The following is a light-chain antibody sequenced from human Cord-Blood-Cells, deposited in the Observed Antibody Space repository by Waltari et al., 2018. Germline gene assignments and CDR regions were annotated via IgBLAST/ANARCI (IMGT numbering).Light chain of an antibody. CDR1: SSDVGGYNY. CDR2: DVS. J-gene: IGLJ2*01. CDR3: SSYPSSSTVV. Sequence: QSALTQPASVSGSPGQSITISCTGTSSDVGGYNYVSWYQQHQGKAPKLMIYDVSKRPSGVANRFSGSKSGDTASLTISGLQVEDAADYYCSSYPSSSTVVFGGGTKLTVL. V-gene: IGLV2-14*01.